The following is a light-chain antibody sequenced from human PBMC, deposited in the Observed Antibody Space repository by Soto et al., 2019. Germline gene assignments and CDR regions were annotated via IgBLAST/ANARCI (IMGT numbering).Light chain of an antibody. CDR2: DVT. V-gene: IGLV2-8*01. J-gene: IGLJ1*01. Sequence: QSALTQPPSASGSPGQSVTISCTGTSSDVGGYNYVSWYQQHPGKAPKLMIYDVTKRPSGVPDRFSGSKSGNTASLTVSGILAEDEADYYCSSYAGTHIVFGTGTKLTVL. CDR3: SSYAGTHIV. CDR1: SSDVGGYNY.